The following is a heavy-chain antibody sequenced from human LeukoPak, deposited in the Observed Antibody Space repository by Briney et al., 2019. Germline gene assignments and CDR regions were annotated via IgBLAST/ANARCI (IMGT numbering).Heavy chain of an antibody. CDR1: GGSISSGSYY. J-gene: IGHJ4*02. CDR3: ARDRRYSDSSGYIRGFDY. V-gene: IGHV4-61*02. Sequence: SETLSLTCTVSGGSISSGSYYWSWIRQPAGKGLEWIGRIYTSGSTNYNPSLKSRVTISVDTSKNQFSLKLSSVTAADTAVYYCARDRRYSDSSGYIRGFDYWGQGTLVTVSS. CDR2: IYTSGST. D-gene: IGHD3-22*01.